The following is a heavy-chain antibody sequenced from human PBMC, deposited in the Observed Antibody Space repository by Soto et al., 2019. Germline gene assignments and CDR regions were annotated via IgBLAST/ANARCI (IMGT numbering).Heavy chain of an antibody. CDR3: ARSFGLGPAYYYYGMDV. CDR2: IYPGDSDT. Sequence: PGESLKISCKGSGYRFTSYWIGWVRPLPGKGLEWMGIIYPGDSDTRYSPSFQGQVTISADKSISTAYLQWSSLKASDTAMYYCARSFGLGPAYYYYGMDVWGQGTTVTVSS. CDR1: GYRFTSYW. V-gene: IGHV5-51*01. J-gene: IGHJ6*02. D-gene: IGHD3-10*01.